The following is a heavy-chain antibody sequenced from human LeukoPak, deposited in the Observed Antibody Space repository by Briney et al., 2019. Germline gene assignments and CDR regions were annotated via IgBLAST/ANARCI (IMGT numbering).Heavy chain of an antibody. D-gene: IGHD5-12*01. Sequence: ASVKVSCEASGYTFAGYYMHWVRQAPGQGLEWMGWINPNSGGTNYAQKFQGRVTMTRDTSISTAYMELSSLRSEDTAVYYCAREGGYDSYYFDYWGQGTLVTVSS. CDR3: AREGGYDSYYFDY. CDR2: INPNSGGT. V-gene: IGHV1-2*02. J-gene: IGHJ4*02. CDR1: GYTFAGYY.